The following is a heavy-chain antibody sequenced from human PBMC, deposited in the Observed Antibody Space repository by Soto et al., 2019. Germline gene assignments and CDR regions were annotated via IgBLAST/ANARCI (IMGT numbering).Heavy chain of an antibody. D-gene: IGHD3-10*01. CDR1: GNVFSTYS. CDR2: IDAGNGNT. Sequence: QVQLVQSGAEVREPGASVKVSCKTSGNVFSTYSLHWVRQAPGQRLEWMGWIDAGNGNTKFTQNFQGRVTITRDTPAGTAYMELCRLRSEDTAVYFCAVYASGSYLGNWGQGTPVTVSS. J-gene: IGHJ4*02. CDR3: AVYASGSYLGN. V-gene: IGHV1-3*01.